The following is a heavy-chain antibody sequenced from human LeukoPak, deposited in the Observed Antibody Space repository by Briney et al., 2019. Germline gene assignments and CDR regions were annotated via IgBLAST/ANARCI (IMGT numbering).Heavy chain of an antibody. V-gene: IGHV3-21*01. CDR2: ISSSSSYI. CDR3: ATPVMTYYYDSSG. Sequence: PGGSLRLSCAASGFTFSSYSMNWVRQAPGKGLEWVSSISSSSSYIYYADSVKGRFTISRDNAKNSLYLQMNSLRAEDTAVYYCATPVMTYYYDSSGWGQGTLVTVSS. J-gene: IGHJ4*02. CDR1: GFTFSSYS. D-gene: IGHD3-22*01.